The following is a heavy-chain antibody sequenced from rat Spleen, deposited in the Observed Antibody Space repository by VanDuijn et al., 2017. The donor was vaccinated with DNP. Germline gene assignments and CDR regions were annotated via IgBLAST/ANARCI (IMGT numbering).Heavy chain of an antibody. V-gene: IGHV2-41*01. D-gene: IGHD1-11*01. CDR1: GFSLTSDH. CDR2: IWNTGGT. Sequence: QVQLKESGPGLGQPSQTLSLTCIVTGFSLTSDHVHWFRQPQGQGLEWMGVIWNTGGTRYNSVFQARLSIGKDTSKSQVFLKMNSLQAEDTATYYCARETIFSYAMDAWGQGTSVTVSP. J-gene: IGHJ4*01. CDR3: ARETIFSYAMDA.